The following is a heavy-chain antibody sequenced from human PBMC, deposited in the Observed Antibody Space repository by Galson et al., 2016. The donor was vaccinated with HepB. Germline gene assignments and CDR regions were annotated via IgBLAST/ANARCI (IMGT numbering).Heavy chain of an antibody. V-gene: IGHV3-74*01. CDR3: VRDHSVVPTTAYNWFDP. D-gene: IGHD4-23*01. Sequence: SLRLSCAASGFAFGSHWMHWVRQDLGKGLVWVSRINSDGTISNYADSVKGRFTIPRDNAKNNLYRQMHSLRAEDTAVYFCVRDHSVVPTTAYNWFDPWGRGTLVTVSS. J-gene: IGHJ5*02. CDR1: GFAFGSHW. CDR2: INSDGTIS.